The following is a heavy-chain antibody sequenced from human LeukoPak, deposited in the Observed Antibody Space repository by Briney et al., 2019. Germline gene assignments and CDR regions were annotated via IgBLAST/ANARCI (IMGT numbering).Heavy chain of an antibody. CDR2: ISYDGSNK. CDR3: AREQLAAFDY. V-gene: IGHV3-30*04. D-gene: IGHD6-6*01. CDR1: GFTFSSYA. Sequence: SGRSLRLSCAASGFTFSSYAMHWVRQAPGKGLEWVAVISYDGSNKYCADSVKGRFTISRDNSKNTLYLQMNSLRAEDTAVYYCAREQLAAFDYWGQGTLVTVSS. J-gene: IGHJ4*02.